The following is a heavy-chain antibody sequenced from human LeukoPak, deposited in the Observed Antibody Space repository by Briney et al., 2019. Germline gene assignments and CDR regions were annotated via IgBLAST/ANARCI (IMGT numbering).Heavy chain of an antibody. CDR2: ISYDGSNK. J-gene: IGHJ4*02. CDR1: GFIFSSYG. D-gene: IGHD5-24*01. CDR3: ARSRPMATGDY. Sequence: GGSLRLSCAASGFIFSSYGMHWVRQAPGKGLEWVAVISYDGSNKYYADSVKGRFTISRDNSKNTLYLQMNSLRAEDTAVYYCARSRPMATGDYWGQGTLVTVSS. V-gene: IGHV3-30*03.